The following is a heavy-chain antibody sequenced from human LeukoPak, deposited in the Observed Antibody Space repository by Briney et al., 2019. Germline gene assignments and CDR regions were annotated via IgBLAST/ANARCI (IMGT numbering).Heavy chain of an antibody. J-gene: IGHJ5*02. CDR1: GGSISGYY. Sequence: SETLSLTCAVYGGSISGYYWSWIRQPPGKGLEWIGEINHSGSTNYNPSLKSRVTISVDTSKNQFSLKLSSVTAADTAVYYCARGDYGARNWFDPWGQGTLVTVSS. D-gene: IGHD4-17*01. V-gene: IGHV4-34*01. CDR3: ARGDYGARNWFDP. CDR2: INHSGST.